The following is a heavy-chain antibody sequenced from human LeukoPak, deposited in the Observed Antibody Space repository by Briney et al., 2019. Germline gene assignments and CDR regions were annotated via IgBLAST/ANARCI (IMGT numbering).Heavy chain of an antibody. J-gene: IGHJ4*02. CDR3: ARGGDTAMVTGSSPHAYYFDY. CDR1: GGSFSGYY. CDR2: INHSGST. V-gene: IGHV4-34*01. D-gene: IGHD5-18*01. Sequence: SETLSLTCAVYGGSFSGYYWSWIRQPPGKGLEWIGEINHSGSTNYNPSLKSRVTISVDTSKNQFSLKLSSVTAADTAVYYCARGGDTAMVTGSSPHAYYFDYWGQGTLVTVSS.